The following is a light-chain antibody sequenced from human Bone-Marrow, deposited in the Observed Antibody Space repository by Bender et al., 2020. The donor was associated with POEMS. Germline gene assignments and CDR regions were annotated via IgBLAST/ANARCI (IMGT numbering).Light chain of an antibody. CDR2: SNN. Sequence: QSVLTQPPSTSGTPGQRVTMSCSGSSSNIGSNYVYWYQQLPGTAPKLLIYSNNQRPSGVPDRFSGSKSGTSASLAISGLRSEDEADYYCAAWDDSLSGAVFGGGTKLTVL. CDR1: SSNIGSNY. CDR3: AAWDDSLSGAV. J-gene: IGLJ2*01. V-gene: IGLV1-47*01.